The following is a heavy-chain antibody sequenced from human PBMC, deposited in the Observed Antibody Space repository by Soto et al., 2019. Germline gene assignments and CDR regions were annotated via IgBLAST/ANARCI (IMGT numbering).Heavy chain of an antibody. J-gene: IGHJ4*02. V-gene: IGHV1-69*13. D-gene: IGHD5-18*01. CDR1: GGTFSSYA. CDR3: ASGTGGYSYGAFDY. CDR2: IIPIFGTA. Sequence: SVKVACKASGGTFSSYAISWVRQAPGQGLEWMGGIIPIFGTANYAQKFQGRVTITADESTSTAYMELSSLRSEDTAVYYCASGTGGYSYGAFDYWGQGTLVTVSS.